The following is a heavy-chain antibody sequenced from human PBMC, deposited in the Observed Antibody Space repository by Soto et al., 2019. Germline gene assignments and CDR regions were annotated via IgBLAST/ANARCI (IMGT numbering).Heavy chain of an antibody. CDR3: AIGTDALSWFDP. Sequence: GASVKVSCKASGGTFSSYTINWVRQAPGQGLEWMGRTIPILDITNYAQKFQGRVTITADRSTSTVYMELSSLRSDDTAVYYCAIGTDALSWFDPWGQGTLVTVSS. V-gene: IGHV1-69*02. J-gene: IGHJ5*02. CDR2: TIPILDIT. CDR1: GGTFSSYT. D-gene: IGHD3-16*02.